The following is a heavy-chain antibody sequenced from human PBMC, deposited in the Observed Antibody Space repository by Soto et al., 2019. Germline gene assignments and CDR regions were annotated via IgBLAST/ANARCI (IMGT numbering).Heavy chain of an antibody. Sequence: EVQLLESGGGLVQPGGSLRLSCAASGFTFSGYAMSWVRQAPGKGLEKGLEWVSTISGSGSSTYYADSVKGRFTISRDNSKNTLDLQMNSLRAEDTAVYYCAKEHAIVGAGPNSIDSWGQGTLVTVSS. D-gene: IGHD3-22*01. V-gene: IGHV3-23*01. CDR3: AKEHAIVGAGPNSIDS. J-gene: IGHJ4*02. CDR2: ISGSGSST. CDR1: GFTFSGYA.